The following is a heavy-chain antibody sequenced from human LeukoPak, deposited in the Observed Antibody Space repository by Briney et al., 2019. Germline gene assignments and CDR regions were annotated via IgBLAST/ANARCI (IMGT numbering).Heavy chain of an antibody. CDR1: GFTFSTYA. CDR2: ISGSGANT. CDR3: AKSLRDGYNNNFDQ. J-gene: IGHJ4*02. Sequence: GGSLRLSCAASGFTFSTYAMTWVRQAPGKGLEWVSTISGSGANTYYAESVKGRFTISRDNSKNILHLQMNSLRAEDTAVYYCAKSLRDGYNNNFDQWGQGTLVTVSS. D-gene: IGHD5-24*01. V-gene: IGHV3-23*01.